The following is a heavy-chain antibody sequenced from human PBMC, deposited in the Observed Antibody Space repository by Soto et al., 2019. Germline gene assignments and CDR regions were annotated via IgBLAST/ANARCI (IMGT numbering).Heavy chain of an antibody. CDR2: IIPILGIA. D-gene: IGHD6-13*01. V-gene: IGHV1-69*02. J-gene: IGHJ5*02. CDR1: GGTFSSYT. CDR3: ARAGYSSSWYGGRDNWFDP. Sequence: SVKVSCKASGGTFSSYTISWVRQAPGQGLEWMGRIIPILGIANYAQKFQGRVTITADKSTSTAYMELSSLRSEDTAVYYCARAGYSSSWYGGRDNWFDPWGQGTLVTVSS.